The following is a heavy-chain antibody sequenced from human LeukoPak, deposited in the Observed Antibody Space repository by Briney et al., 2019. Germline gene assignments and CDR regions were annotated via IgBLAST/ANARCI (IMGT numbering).Heavy chain of an antibody. V-gene: IGHV5-51*01. J-gene: IGHJ4*02. CDR2: IYPGDSDT. CDR3: ARQARLYTFDY. D-gene: IGHD3-16*02. CDR1: GYTITTYW. Sequence: GESLKISCKVSGYTITTYWIGWVRQMPGKGLEWMGIIYPGDSDTRYSPSFQGQVTISADKSISTAYLQWSSLKASDTAMYYCARQARLYTFDYWGQGTLVTVSS.